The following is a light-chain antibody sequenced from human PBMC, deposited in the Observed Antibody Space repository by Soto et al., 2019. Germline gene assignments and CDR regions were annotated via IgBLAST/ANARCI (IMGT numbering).Light chain of an antibody. CDR1: QGIINY. Sequence: DIQMTQSPSSLSASLGDRVTITCRASQGIINYLAWYQQKPGKVTKLLIYAASTLQTGFQSRFSGSGSGTDFTLTISSLQPEDVATYYCQKYNSAPYTVGQGTKLEIK. V-gene: IGKV1-27*01. CDR2: AAS. CDR3: QKYNSAPYT. J-gene: IGKJ2*01.